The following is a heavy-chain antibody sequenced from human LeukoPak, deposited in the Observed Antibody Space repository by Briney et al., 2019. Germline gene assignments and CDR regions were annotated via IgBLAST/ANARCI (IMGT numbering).Heavy chain of an antibody. CDR2: IRSKAYGGTT. D-gene: IGHD3-10*01. CDR3: TRGGAVRGVIYGYYYYMDV. CDR1: GFTFGDYA. V-gene: IGHV3-49*04. Sequence: GGSLRLSCTASGFTFGDYAMSWVRQAPGKGLEWVGFIRSKAYGGTTEYAASVKGRFTISRDDSKSIAYLQMNSLKTEDTAVYYCTRGGAVRGVIYGYYYYMDVWGKGTTVTISS. J-gene: IGHJ6*03.